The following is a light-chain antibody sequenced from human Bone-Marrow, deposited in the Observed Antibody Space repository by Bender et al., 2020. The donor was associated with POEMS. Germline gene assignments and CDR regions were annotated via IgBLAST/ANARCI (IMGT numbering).Light chain of an antibody. CDR2: GVR. J-gene: IGLJ1*01. CDR3: FTHGDNNV. V-gene: IGLV2-8*01. CDR1: SSDVGVYNY. Sequence: QSALTQPPSASGSPGQSVTISCTGTSSDVGVYNYVSWYQHHPGKAPKLMIYGVRPRAAGARFRFSGSKYGDTSSLTVSGPQAEDDSYYCSFTHGDNNVFGTGTKVTVL.